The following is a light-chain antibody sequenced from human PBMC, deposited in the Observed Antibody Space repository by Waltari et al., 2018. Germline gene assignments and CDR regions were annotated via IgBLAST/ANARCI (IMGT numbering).Light chain of an antibody. CDR2: GAS. CDR1: QSVSRN. J-gene: IGKJ2*01. V-gene: IGKV3-15*01. CDR3: QQYNDWPQT. Sequence: IVMTQSPATLSVSPGARVTLSCRASQSVSRNLAWYQQKPGQAPSLLMYGASTRAAGVPTRFSGSGSGTEFTVTISSLQSEDFAVYYCQQYNDWPQTFGQGTKLETK.